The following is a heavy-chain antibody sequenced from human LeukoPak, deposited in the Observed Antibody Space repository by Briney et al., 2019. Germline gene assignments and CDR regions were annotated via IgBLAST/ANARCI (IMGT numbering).Heavy chain of an antibody. Sequence: SQTLSLTCTVPGGSISSGSYYWSWIRQPAGKGLEWIGRIYTSGSTNYNPSLKSRVTISVDTSKNQFSLKLSSVTAADTAVYYCARLRLGELSLYQYYFDYWGQGTLVTVSS. D-gene: IGHD3-16*02. CDR1: GGSISSGSYY. J-gene: IGHJ4*02. CDR2: IYTSGST. CDR3: ARLRLGELSLYQYYFDY. V-gene: IGHV4-61*02.